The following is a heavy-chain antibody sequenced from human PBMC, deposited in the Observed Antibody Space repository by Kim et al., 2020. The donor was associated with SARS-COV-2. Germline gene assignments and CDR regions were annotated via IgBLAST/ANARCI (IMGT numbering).Heavy chain of an antibody. D-gene: IGHD1-26*01. CDR2: ISSSSSTI. CDR3: ARAGKFDGSYGHYFDY. Sequence: GGSLRLSCAASGFTFSSYSMNWVRQAPGKGLEWVSYISSSSSTIYYADSVKGRFTISRDNAKNSLYLQMNSLRDEDTAVYYCARAGKFDGSYGHYFDYWGQGTLVTVSS. V-gene: IGHV3-48*02. CDR1: GFTFSSYS. J-gene: IGHJ4*02.